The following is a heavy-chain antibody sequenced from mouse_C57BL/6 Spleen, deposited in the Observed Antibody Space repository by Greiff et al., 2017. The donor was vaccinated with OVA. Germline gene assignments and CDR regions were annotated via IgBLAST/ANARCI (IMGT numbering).Heavy chain of an antibody. Sequence: EVKLQESGGGLVKPGGSLKLSCAASGFTFSDYGMHWVRQAPEKGLEWVAYISSGSGTIYYADTVKGRFTISRDNANNTLFLQMTSLRSEDTAMYYCARPSYDYDWYFDGWGTGTTVTVSS. D-gene: IGHD2-4*01. J-gene: IGHJ1*03. V-gene: IGHV5-17*01. CDR2: ISSGSGTI. CDR1: GFTFSDYG. CDR3: ARPSYDYDWYFDG.